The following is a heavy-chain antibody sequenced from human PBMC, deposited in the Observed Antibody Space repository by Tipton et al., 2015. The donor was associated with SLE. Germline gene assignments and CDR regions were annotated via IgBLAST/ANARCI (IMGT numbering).Heavy chain of an antibody. CDR1: GGTFSSYA. J-gene: IGHJ4*02. V-gene: IGHV1-69*09. D-gene: IGHD6-13*01. CDR3: ATQRGTIAAAGRLDY. CDR2: IIPILGIA. Sequence: QVQLVQSGAEVKKPGSSVKVSCKASGGTFSSYAISWVRQAPGQGLEWMGGIIPILGIANYAQRFQGRVTITADKSTSTAYMELSSLRSEDTAVYYCATQRGTIAAAGRLDYWGQGTLVTVSS.